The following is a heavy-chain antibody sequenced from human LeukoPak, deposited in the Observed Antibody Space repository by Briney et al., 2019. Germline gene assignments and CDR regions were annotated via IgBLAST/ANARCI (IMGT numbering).Heavy chain of an antibody. CDR1: VVSISDYY. J-gene: IGHJ5*02. V-gene: IGHV4-59*01. D-gene: IGHD3-22*01. CDR2: IYYTGST. CDR3: ARHRYYYDSSGYYYQP. Sequence: SETLSLTCTVSVVSISDYYWSWIRQSPGKGLEWIGYIYYTGSTYYNPSLKSRVTISVDTSKSQFSLRLSSVTAADTAVYYCARHRYYYDSSGYYYQPWGQGTLVTVSS.